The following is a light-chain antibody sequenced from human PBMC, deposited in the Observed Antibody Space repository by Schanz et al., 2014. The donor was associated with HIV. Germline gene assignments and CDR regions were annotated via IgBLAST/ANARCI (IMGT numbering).Light chain of an antibody. CDR3: AAWDDSLSGPV. V-gene: IGLV1-44*01. J-gene: IGLJ3*02. CDR2: NTY. CDR1: SSSIKTNT. Sequence: QSVLTQPPSASGTPGQRVTISCSGSSSSIKTNTVNWFQQLPGTAPKLLIYNTYHRPSGVPDRFSGSESGTSASLAISGLRSEDEADYFCAAWDDSLSGPVFGGGTKLTVL.